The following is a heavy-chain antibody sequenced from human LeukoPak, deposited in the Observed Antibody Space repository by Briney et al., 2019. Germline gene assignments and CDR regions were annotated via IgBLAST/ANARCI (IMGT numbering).Heavy chain of an antibody. CDR2: ISWNSGSI. D-gene: IGHD6-6*01. Sequence: GGSLRLSCAASGFTFDDYAMHWVRQAPGKGLEWVSGISWNSGSIGYADSVKGRFTISRDNAKNTLYLQMNSLRAEDTAVYYCARETAAQARYFDYWGQGTLVTVSS. V-gene: IGHV3-9*01. CDR3: ARETAAQARYFDY. J-gene: IGHJ4*02. CDR1: GFTFDDYA.